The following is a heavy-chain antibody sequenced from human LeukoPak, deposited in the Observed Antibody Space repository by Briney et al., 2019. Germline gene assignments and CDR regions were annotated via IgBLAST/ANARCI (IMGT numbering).Heavy chain of an antibody. D-gene: IGHD3-3*01. V-gene: IGHV1-8*01. Sequence: ASVKVSCKASGYTFTSYDINWVRQATGQGLEWMGWMNPNSGNTGYAQKFQGRVTMTRNTSISTAYMELSSLRSEDTAVYYCARAYYDFWSGYYGPIWYYYYYYMDVWGKGATVTVSS. J-gene: IGHJ6*03. CDR1: GYTFTSYD. CDR2: MNPNSGNT. CDR3: ARAYYDFWSGYYGPIWYYYYYYMDV.